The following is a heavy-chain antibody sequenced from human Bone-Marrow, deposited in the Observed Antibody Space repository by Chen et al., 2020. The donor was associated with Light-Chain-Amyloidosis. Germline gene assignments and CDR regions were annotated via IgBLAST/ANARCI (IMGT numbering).Heavy chain of an antibody. CDR1: GFTFSSYA. D-gene: IGHD6-19*01. CDR2: ISYDGSNK. J-gene: IGHJ3*02. V-gene: IGHV3-30-3*01. CDR3: ARDRVSWAVAGTGDAFDI. Sequence: QVQLVESGGGVVQPGRSLRLSGAASGFTFSSYAMHWVRQAPGKGLEWVAVISYDGSNKYYAYSVKGRFTISRDNSKNTLYLQMNSLRAEDTAVYYCARDRVSWAVAGTGDAFDIWGQGTMVTVSS.